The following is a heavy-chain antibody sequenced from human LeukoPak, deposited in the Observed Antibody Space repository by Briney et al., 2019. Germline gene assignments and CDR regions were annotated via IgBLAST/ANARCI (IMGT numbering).Heavy chain of an antibody. V-gene: IGHV3-74*01. CDR1: GFTLSKYW. CDR3: AKDRGYYDSSGYDGFEY. CDR2: ISSDGTTT. J-gene: IGHJ4*02. D-gene: IGHD3-22*01. Sequence: GGSLRLSCAASGFTLSKYWMHWVRQAPGKGLAWVSRISSDGTTTAYADSVKGRFTISRDNSKNTLYLQMNSLRAEDTAVYYCAKDRGYYDSSGYDGFEYWGQGTLVTVSS.